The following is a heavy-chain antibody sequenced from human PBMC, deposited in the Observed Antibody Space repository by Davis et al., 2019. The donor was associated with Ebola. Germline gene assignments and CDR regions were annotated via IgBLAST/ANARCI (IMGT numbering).Heavy chain of an antibody. CDR1: DYTSTNYG. J-gene: IGHJ3*01. D-gene: IGHD6-19*01. V-gene: IGHV1-18*01. Sequence: ASVKVSCKASDYTSTNYGINWVRQARGQGLEWMGWISVYNGDINYAQKFQGRVTMTTDTFTNTVYMELRSLRSDDTAVYYCAIATSLAGRWDDGLDFWGQGTMVTVSP. CDR3: AIATSLAGRWDDGLDF. CDR2: ISVYNGDI.